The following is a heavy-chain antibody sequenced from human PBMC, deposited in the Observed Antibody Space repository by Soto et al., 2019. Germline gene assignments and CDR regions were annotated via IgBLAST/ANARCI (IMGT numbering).Heavy chain of an antibody. CDR1: GFTFSSYS. D-gene: IGHD3-10*01. J-gene: IGHJ6*02. Sequence: EVQLMESGGGLVKPGGSLRLSCAASGFTFSSYSMNWVRQAPGKGLEWVSSISSSSSYIYYADSVKGRFTISRDNTKNSLYLQMNSLRAEDTAVYYCARGRDMVRGVRRYYYYGMDVWGQGTTVTVSS. CDR2: ISSSSSYI. CDR3: ARGRDMVRGVRRYYYYGMDV. V-gene: IGHV3-21*01.